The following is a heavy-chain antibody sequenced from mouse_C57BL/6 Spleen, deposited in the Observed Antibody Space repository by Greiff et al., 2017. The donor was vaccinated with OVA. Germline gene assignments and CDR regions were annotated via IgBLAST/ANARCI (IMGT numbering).Heavy chain of an antibody. J-gene: IGHJ1*03. CDR2: ISYDGSN. V-gene: IGHV3-6*01. CDR1: GYSITSGYY. Sequence: EVQLVESGPGLVKPSQSLSLTCSVTGYSITSGYYWNWIRQFPGNKLEWMGYISYDGSNNYNPSLKNRISITRDTSKNQFFLKLNSVTTEDTATYYCARRGNYYGSSYDWYFDVWGTGTTVTVSS. CDR3: ARRGNYYGSSYDWYFDV. D-gene: IGHD1-1*01.